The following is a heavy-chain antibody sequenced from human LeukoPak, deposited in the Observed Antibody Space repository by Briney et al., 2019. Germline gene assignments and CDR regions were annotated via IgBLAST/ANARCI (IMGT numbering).Heavy chain of an antibody. CDR3: ANCARNTPGQRVSMDY. CDR1: CYTYNKYL. D-gene: IGHD2/OR15-2a*01. V-gene: IGHV1-18*01. CDR2: ISCFNRDT. J-gene: IGHJ4*02. Sequence: ASVKVSCKASCYTYNKYLISSVRQAPGQGLEWMGWISCFNRDTRYAQKFQGRVTMATDTSTTTEHMELRRMRSDDTAVYYVANCARNTPGQRVSMDYWGQGALVTVSS.